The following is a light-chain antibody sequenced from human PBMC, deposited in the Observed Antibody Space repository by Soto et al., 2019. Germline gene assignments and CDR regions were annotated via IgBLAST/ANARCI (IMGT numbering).Light chain of an antibody. J-gene: IGLJ3*02. CDR2: EVN. V-gene: IGLV2-14*01. CDR3: SSFASSSWV. CDR1: TGDVGAYNY. Sequence: QSALTQPASVSGSPGQSITISCTGTTGDVGAYNYVSWYQQFSGKAPKLMIYEVNNRPSGVSNRFSGSKSGNTASLTISGLQAEDEADYYCSSFASSSWVFGGGTKLTVL.